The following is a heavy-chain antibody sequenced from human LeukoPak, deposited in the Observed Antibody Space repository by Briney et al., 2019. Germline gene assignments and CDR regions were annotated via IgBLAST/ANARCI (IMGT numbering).Heavy chain of an antibody. CDR3: ARVDTAMVDY. D-gene: IGHD5-18*01. V-gene: IGHV4-61*01. CDR1: GGSISTTNYY. Sequence: SETLSLTCIVSGGSISTTNYYWSWIRQPPGKGLEWIGYIYYSGSTNYNPSLKSRVTISVDTSKNQFSLKLSSVTAADTAVYYCARVDTAMVDYWGQGTLVTVSS. CDR2: IYYSGST. J-gene: IGHJ4*02.